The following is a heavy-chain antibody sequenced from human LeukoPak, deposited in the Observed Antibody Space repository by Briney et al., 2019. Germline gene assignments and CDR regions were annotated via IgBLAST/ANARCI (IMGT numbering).Heavy chain of an antibody. V-gene: IGHV3-30*02. J-gene: IGHJ4*02. CDR2: ISYDGSDT. D-gene: IGHD3-22*01. CDR3: AKDGSSYYYIYY. CDR1: GFTFNSYG. Sequence: GGSLRLSCAASGFTFNSYGMHWVRQAPGKGLEWLAFISYDGSDTYYADSVKGRFTVSRDDSKSTLYLQMNSLRADDTAVYYCAKDGSSYYYIYYWGQGTLVTVSS.